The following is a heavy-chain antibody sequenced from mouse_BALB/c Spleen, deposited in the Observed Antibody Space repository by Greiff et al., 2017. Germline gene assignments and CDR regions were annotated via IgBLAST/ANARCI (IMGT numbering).Heavy chain of an antibody. V-gene: IGHV5-4*02. Sequence: EVKVVESGGGLVKPGGSLKLSCAASGFTFSDYYMYWVRQTPEKRLEWVATISDGGSYTYYPDSVKGRFTISRDNAKNNLYLQMSSLKSEDTAMYYCARVLWDYAMDYWGQGTSVTVSS. D-gene: IGHD1-1*02. J-gene: IGHJ4*01. CDR3: ARVLWDYAMDY. CDR1: GFTFSDYY. CDR2: ISDGGSYT.